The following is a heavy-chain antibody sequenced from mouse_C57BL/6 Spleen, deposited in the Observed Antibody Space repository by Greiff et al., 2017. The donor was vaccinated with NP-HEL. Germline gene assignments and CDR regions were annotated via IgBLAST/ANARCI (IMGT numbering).Heavy chain of an antibody. V-gene: IGHV1-80*01. CDR2: IYPGDGDT. D-gene: IGHD2-5*01. Sequence: QVQLKQSGAELVKPGASVKISCKASGYAFSSYWMNWVKQRPGKGLEWIGQIYPGDGDTNYNGKFKGKATLTADKSSSTAYMQLSSLTSEDSAVYFCARSAYYSNPDCDVWGTGTTVTVSS. CDR1: GYAFSSYW. J-gene: IGHJ1*03. CDR3: ARSAYYSNPDCDV.